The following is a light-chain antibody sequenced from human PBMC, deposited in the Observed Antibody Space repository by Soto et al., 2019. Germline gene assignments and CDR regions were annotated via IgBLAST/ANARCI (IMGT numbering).Light chain of an antibody. CDR3: QQTYNTPLT. CDR2: KAS. CDR1: QSISTY. Sequence: DIQMTQSPPSLSASMGDRVALTCRASQSISTYLNWYQQKPGKAPKLLIYKASTLQSGVPSRFSGSGSGTEFTLTISSLQRDDFATYYCQQTYNTPLTFGGGTRLEIK. V-gene: IGKV1-39*01. J-gene: IGKJ5*01.